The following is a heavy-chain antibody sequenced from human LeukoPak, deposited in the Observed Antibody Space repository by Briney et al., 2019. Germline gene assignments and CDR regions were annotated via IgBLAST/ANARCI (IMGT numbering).Heavy chain of an antibody. J-gene: IGHJ4*02. CDR2: INHSGST. D-gene: IGHD5-18*01. V-gene: IGHV4-34*01. CDR1: GGSFCGYY. CDR3: ARGEGYSYGYPY. Sequence: SETLSLTCAVYGGSFCGYYWSWIRQPPGKGLEWIGEINHSGSTNYNPSLKSRVTISVDTSKNQFSLKLSSVTAADTAVYYCARGEGYSYGYPYWGQGTLVTVSS.